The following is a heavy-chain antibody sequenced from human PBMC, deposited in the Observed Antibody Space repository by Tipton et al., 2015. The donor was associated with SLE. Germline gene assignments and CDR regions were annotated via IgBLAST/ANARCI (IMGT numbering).Heavy chain of an antibody. Sequence: TLSLTCTVSGGSISSYYWHWIRQPPEKGLEWIGYMYDSGSTTYNPSLQSRVTISVDTSKNQFSLRLSSVTAADTAVYFCARARGAAADYWGQGTLVTVSS. D-gene: IGHD6-13*01. J-gene: IGHJ4*02. CDR3: ARARGAAADY. CDR2: MYDSGST. V-gene: IGHV4-59*01. CDR1: GGSISSYY.